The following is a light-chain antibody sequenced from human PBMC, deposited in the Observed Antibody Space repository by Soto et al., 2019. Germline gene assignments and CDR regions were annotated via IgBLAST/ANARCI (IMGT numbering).Light chain of an antibody. CDR1: QSISSY. J-gene: IGKJ1*01. Sequence: DIQMTQSPSSLFASVGDRVTVTCRPSQSISSYLNWYQQKPGKAPKLLIYAASTLQSGVPSRFSGSGSGTDFTLTITSLQSEDFATYHCQQSYGTPLTFGQGTKVDIK. V-gene: IGKV1-39*01. CDR2: AAS. CDR3: QQSYGTPLT.